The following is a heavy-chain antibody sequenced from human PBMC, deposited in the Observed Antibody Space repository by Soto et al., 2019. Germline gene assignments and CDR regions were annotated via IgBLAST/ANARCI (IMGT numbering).Heavy chain of an antibody. V-gene: IGHV4-38-2*02. D-gene: IGHD3-22*01. CDR2: IYHSGRA. J-gene: IGHJ4*02. Sequence: SETLSLTCAVSGYSISSGYYWGWIRQPPGKGLEWIANIYHSGRANYNPSLKGRVSMSVDTSKNQFSLTLSSVTAADTAVYYCAREKESSGYYLDLDSWGQGTLVTVSS. CDR1: GYSISSGYY. CDR3: AREKESSGYYLDLDS.